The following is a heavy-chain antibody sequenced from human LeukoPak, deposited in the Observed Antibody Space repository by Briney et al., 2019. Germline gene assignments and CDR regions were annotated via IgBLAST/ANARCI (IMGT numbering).Heavy chain of an antibody. CDR2: ISFDGSNK. D-gene: IGHD3-16*01. CDR1: GFTFSSYD. V-gene: IGHV3-30*18. Sequence: PGGSLRLSCAASGFTFSSYDMHWVRQAPGKGLEWVAVISFDGSNKYYADSVKGRFTISRDNSQNTLYLQMNSLRAEDTAVYYCAKRRSRNMITFGGVENWFDPWGQGTLVTVSS. J-gene: IGHJ5*02. CDR3: AKRRSRNMITFGGVENWFDP.